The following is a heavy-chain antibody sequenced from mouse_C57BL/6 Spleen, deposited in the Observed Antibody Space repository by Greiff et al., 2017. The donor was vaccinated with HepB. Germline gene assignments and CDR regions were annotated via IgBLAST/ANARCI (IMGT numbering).Heavy chain of an antibody. CDR3: ARIFAY. J-gene: IGHJ3*01. CDR2: INPNNGGT. Sequence: EVQLQQSGPELVKPGASVKIPCKASGYTFTDYNMDWVKQSPGTSLEWIGDINPNNGGTIYNQKFKGKATLTVDTSSSTAYMELRSLTSEDTAVYYCARIFAYWGQGTLVTVSA. V-gene: IGHV1-18*01. CDR1: GYTFTDYN.